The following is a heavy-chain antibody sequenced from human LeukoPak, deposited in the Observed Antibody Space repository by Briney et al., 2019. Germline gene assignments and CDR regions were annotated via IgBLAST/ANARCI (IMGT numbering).Heavy chain of an antibody. CDR3: TTDSGWYGNNFDY. V-gene: IGHV3-73*01. Sequence: GGSLRLSCAASGFTFSGSAMHWVRQASGKGLEWVGRIRSKANSYATAYAASVKGRFTISRDDSKNTAYLQMNSLKTEDTAVYYCTTDSGWYGNNFDYWGQGTLVTVSS. CDR2: IRSKANSYAT. CDR1: GFTFSGSA. J-gene: IGHJ4*02. D-gene: IGHD6-19*01.